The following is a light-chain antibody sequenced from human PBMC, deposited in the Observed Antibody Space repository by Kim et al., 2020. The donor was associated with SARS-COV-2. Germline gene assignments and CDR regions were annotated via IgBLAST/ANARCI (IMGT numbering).Light chain of an antibody. CDR1: QSISSY. Sequence: SASVVDKVTLTCRASQSISSYLNWYQQKPGKAPKLLIYAASSLQSGVPSRFSGSGSGTDFTLTISSLQPEDFATYYCQQSYSTPYTFGQGTKLEI. J-gene: IGKJ2*01. V-gene: IGKV1-39*01. CDR3: QQSYSTPYT. CDR2: AAS.